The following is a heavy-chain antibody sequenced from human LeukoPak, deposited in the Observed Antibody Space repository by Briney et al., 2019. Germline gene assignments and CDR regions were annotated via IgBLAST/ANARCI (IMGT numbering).Heavy chain of an antibody. V-gene: IGHV4-34*01. D-gene: IGHD3-10*01. J-gene: IGHJ4*02. CDR1: GGSFSGYY. CDR2: INHSGST. CDR3: ARSITMVRGVISYYFDY. Sequence: SETLSLTCAVYGGSFSGYYWSWIRQPPGKGLEWIGEINHSGSTNYNPSLKSRVTISVDTSKNRFSLKLSSVTAADTAVYYCARSITMVRGVISYYFDYWGQGTLVTVSS.